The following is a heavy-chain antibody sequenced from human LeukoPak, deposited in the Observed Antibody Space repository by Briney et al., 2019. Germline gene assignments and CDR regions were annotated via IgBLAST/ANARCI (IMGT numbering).Heavy chain of an antibody. D-gene: IGHD6-19*01. J-gene: IGHJ4*02. CDR2: ISSNGGST. Sequence: PGGSLRLSCAASGFTFSSYAMHWVRQAPGKGLEYVSAISSNGGSTYYANSVKGRFTISRDNSKNTLYLQMGSLRAEDMAVYYCARGSSGLSLPYWGQGTLVTVSS. V-gene: IGHV3-64*01. CDR3: ARGSSGLSLPY. CDR1: GFTFSSYA.